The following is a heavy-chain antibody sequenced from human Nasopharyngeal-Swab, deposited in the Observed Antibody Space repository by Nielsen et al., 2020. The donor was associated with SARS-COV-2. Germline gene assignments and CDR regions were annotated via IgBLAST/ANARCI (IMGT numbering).Heavy chain of an antibody. J-gene: IGHJ4*02. CDR3: ARVSDYGGNTDY. Sequence: WIRQPPGKGLEWVSYISSSGSTIYYADSVKGRFTISRDNAKNSLYLQMNSLRAEDTAVYYCARVSDYGGNTDYWGQGTLVTVSS. D-gene: IGHD4-23*01. CDR2: ISSSGSTI. V-gene: IGHV3-48*03.